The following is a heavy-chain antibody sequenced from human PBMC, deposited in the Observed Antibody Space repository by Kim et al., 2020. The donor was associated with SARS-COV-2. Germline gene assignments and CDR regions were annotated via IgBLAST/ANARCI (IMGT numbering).Heavy chain of an antibody. V-gene: IGHV4-34*01. D-gene: IGHD6-13*01. CDR2: INHSGST. CDR3: ARGPGLQQLVYWSSGVFFDY. CDR1: GGSFSGYY. J-gene: IGHJ4*02. Sequence: SETLSLTCAVYGGSFSGYYWSWIRQPPGKGLEWIGEINHSGSTNYNPSLKSRVTISVDTSKNQFSLKLSSVTAADTAVYYCARGPGLQQLVYWSSGVFFDYWGQGTLVTVSS.